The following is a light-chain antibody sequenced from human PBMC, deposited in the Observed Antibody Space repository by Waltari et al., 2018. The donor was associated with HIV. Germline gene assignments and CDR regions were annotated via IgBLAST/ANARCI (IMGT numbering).Light chain of an antibody. CDR2: DDT. V-gene: IGLV3-21*02. CDR1: NIGSKS. Sequence: SYVLTQPPSVSVAPGQTARITCGGENIGSKSVHWYQQKAGQAPVLVVYDDTDRPSGISDRFSGSNSGNTATLKISRVEDGDEADYYCQVWDSSRNHVVFGGGTKVAVV. CDR3: QVWDSSRNHVV. J-gene: IGLJ3*02.